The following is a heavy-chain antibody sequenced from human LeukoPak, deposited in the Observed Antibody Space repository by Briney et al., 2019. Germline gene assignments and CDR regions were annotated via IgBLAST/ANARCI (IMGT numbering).Heavy chain of an antibody. D-gene: IGHD3-16*02. CDR3: ARAPPRGYDYVWGSYRWYYFDY. CDR1: GGSFSGYY. Sequence: SETLSLTCAVYGGSFSGYYWSWIRQPPGKGLEWIGEIKHSGSTNYNPSLKSRVTISVDTSKNQFSLKLSSVTAADTAVYYCARAPPRGYDYVWGSYRWYYFDYWGQGTLVTVSS. V-gene: IGHV4-34*01. CDR2: IKHSGST. J-gene: IGHJ4*02.